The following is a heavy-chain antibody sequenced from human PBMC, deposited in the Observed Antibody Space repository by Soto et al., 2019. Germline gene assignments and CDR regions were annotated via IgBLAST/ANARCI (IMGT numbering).Heavy chain of an antibody. CDR2: IIPIFGTA. J-gene: IGHJ6*02. D-gene: IGHD5-18*01. CDR1: GGTFSSYA. CDR3: ARVRGGGIQLWEMDV. V-gene: IGHV1-69*01. Sequence: QVQLVQSGAEVKKPGSSVKVSCKAFGGTFSSYAISWVRQAPGQGLEWMGGIIPIFGTANYAQKFQGRVTITADESKSTAYMEVSSLRSEDTAVYYWARVRGGGIQLWEMDVWGQGTTVTVSS.